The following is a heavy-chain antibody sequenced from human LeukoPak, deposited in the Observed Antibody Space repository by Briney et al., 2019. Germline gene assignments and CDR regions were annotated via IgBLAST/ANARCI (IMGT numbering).Heavy chain of an antibody. D-gene: IGHD3-10*01. CDR2: IYYSGST. V-gene: IGHV4-59*01. Sequence: PSETLSLTCTVSGGSISSYYWSWIRQPPGKGLEWIGYIYYSGSTNYNPSLKSRVTISVDTSQNQFSLKLSSVTAADTAVYYCASGTRRGDAFDIWGQGTMVTVSS. CDR3: ASGTRRGDAFDI. J-gene: IGHJ3*02. CDR1: GGSISSYY.